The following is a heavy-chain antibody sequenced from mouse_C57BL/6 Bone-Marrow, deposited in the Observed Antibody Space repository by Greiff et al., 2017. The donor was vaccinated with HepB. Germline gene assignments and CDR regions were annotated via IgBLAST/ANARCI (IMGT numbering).Heavy chain of an antibody. J-gene: IGHJ2*01. CDR2: IYPGDGDT. CDR3: ARPFYG. V-gene: IGHV1-82*01. CDR1: GYAFSSSW. D-gene: IGHD1-1*01. Sequence: QVQLQQSGPELVKPGASVKISCKASGYAFSSSWMNWVKQRPGKGLEWIGRIYPGDGDTNYNGKFKGKATLTADKSSSTAYMQLSSLTSVDSAVYFCARPFYGWGQGTTLTVSS.